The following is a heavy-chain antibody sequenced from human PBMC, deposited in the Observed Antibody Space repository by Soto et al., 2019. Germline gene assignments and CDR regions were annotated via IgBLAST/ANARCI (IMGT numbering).Heavy chain of an antibody. J-gene: IGHJ6*02. CDR1: GYTFTSYG. D-gene: IGHD3-10*01. CDR2: ISAYNGNT. V-gene: IGHV1-18*01. CDR3: ALLLWLGELLGYYYGMDV. Sequence: QVQLVQSGAEVKKPGASVKVSCQASGYTFTSYGISWVRQAPGQGLEWMGWISAYNGNTNYAQKLQGRVTMTTDTSTITAYMELRSLRSDDTAVYYCALLLWLGELLGYYYGMDVWGQGTTVTVSS.